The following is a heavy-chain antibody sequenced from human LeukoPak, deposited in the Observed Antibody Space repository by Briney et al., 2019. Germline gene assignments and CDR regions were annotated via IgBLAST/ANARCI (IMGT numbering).Heavy chain of an antibody. CDR2: IYYSGST. J-gene: IGHJ4*02. V-gene: IGHV4-31*03. D-gene: IGHD4-23*01. CDR1: GGSISSGGYY. Sequence: SQTLSLTCTVSGGSISSGGYYWSWIRQHPGKGLEWIGYIYYSGSTYYNPSLKSRVTIAVDTSTNQFSLKLSSVTAADTAVYYCARELRWKTYFDYWGQGTLVTVSS. CDR3: ARELRWKTYFDY.